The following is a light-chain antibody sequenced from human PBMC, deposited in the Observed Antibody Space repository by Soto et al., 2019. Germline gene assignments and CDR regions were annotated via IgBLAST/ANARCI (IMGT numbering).Light chain of an antibody. J-gene: IGLJ3*02. V-gene: IGLV2-11*01. CDR2: DVS. Sequence: QSALTQPRSVSGSPGQSVTISCTGTSGDVGGYNFVSWYQQHPGKAPTLMIFDVSQRPSGVPDRFSGSKSGNTASLTISGLQADDEADYYCCSHAGGYTWVFGGGTKLTVL. CDR3: CSHAGGYTWV. CDR1: SGDVGGYNF.